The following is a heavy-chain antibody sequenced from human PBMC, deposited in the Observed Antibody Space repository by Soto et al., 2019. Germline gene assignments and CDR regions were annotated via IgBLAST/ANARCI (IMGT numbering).Heavy chain of an antibody. V-gene: IGHV4-34*01. J-gene: IGHJ2*01. Sequence: QVQLQQWGAGPLRPLETLSLTCGVSGGSFSGYYWAWIRQSPGKGLEWIGEINDRGSINYNPSLMSRVSISVDTSKKHYSLKLRSVTAADTAVYYCARESHDILTGPPWVWYFDLWGRGTLVTVSS. CDR3: ARESHDILTGPPWVWYFDL. CDR1: GGSFSGYY. CDR2: INDRGSI. D-gene: IGHD3-9*01.